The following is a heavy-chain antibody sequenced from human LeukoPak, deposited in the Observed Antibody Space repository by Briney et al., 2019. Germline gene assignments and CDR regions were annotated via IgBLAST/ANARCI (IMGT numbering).Heavy chain of an antibody. CDR2: IIPIFGTA. Sequence: GASVKVSCKASGYTFTGNHVHWVRQAPGQGLEWMGGIIPIFGTANYAQKFQGRVTITADESTSTAYMEPSSLRSEDTAVYYCARDMLDPWGQGTLVTVSS. D-gene: IGHD2-2*01. J-gene: IGHJ5*02. CDR3: ARDMLDP. V-gene: IGHV1-69*13. CDR1: GYTFTGNH.